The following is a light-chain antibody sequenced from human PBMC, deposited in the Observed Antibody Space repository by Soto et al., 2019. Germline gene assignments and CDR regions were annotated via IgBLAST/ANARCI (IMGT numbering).Light chain of an antibody. Sequence: IQLTKSPSSLSASVGDRVTITCRASQGISSYLGWYQQKPGKAPNLLIYGSSSLQSGVPSRFSGSGSGTEFTLTISSLQPEDFATYYCLQHNVFPRTFGQGTKVDNK. CDR3: LQHNVFPRT. V-gene: IGKV1-9*01. CDR1: QGISSY. J-gene: IGKJ1*01. CDR2: GSS.